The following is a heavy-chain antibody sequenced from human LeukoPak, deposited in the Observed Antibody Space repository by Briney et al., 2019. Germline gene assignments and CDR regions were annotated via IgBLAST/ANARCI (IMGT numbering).Heavy chain of an antibody. CDR2: MNPNSGNT. CDR1: GYTFTSYD. J-gene: IGHJ6*03. CDR3: ARGSDGSGSYPPYYYYYYMDV. D-gene: IGHD3-10*01. V-gene: IGHV1-8*01. Sequence: ASVKVSCKASGYTFTSYDINWVRQATGQGLEWMGWMNPNSGNTGYAQKFLGRVTMTRNTSISTAYMELSSLRSEDTAVYYCARGSDGSGSYPPYYYYYYMDVWGKGTTVTVSS.